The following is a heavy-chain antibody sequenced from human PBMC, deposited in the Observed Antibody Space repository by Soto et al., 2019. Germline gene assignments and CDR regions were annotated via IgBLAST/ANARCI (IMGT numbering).Heavy chain of an antibody. Sequence: SETLSLTCTVSGASLSLLYWSWVRQSPGKGLEWIGYIYYNGSATYNPSFRSRVTIAIDTSKSQFSLRLTSVTAADTAVYYCARESEDLTSNFDYWGQGTLVTVSS. V-gene: IGHV4-59*01. CDR1: GASLSLLY. J-gene: IGHJ4*02. CDR3: ARESEDLTSNFDY. CDR2: IYYNGSA.